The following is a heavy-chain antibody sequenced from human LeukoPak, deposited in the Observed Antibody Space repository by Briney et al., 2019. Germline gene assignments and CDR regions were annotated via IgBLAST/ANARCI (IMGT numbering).Heavy chain of an antibody. V-gene: IGHV3-23*01. Sequence: PGGSLRLSCAASGFTFSSYGMSWVRQAPGKGLEWVSAISGSGGSTYYADSVKGRFTISRDNSKNTLYLQMNSLRAEDRAVYYCAKDPSYMNWFDPWGQGTLVTVSS. CDR3: AKDPSYMNWFDP. CDR1: GFTFSSYG. D-gene: IGHD2-2*02. CDR2: ISGSGGST. J-gene: IGHJ5*02.